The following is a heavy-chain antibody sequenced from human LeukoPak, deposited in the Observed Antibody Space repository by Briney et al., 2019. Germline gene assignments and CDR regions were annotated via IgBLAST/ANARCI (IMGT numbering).Heavy chain of an antibody. CDR1: GFTFSSYS. CDR2: ISSSSSYI. CDR3: ARDGEWLLDY. Sequence: GGSLRLSCAASGFTFSSYSMNWVRQAPGKGLEWVSSISSSSSYIYYGDSVKGRFTISRDNAKNSLYLQMNGLRAEDTAVYYCARDGEWLLDYWGQGTLVTVSS. J-gene: IGHJ4*02. V-gene: IGHV3-21*01. D-gene: IGHD5-12*01.